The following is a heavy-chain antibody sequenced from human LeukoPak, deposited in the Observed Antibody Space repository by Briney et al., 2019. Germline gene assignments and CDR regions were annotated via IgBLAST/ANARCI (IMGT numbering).Heavy chain of an antibody. J-gene: IGHJ5*02. V-gene: IGHV1-69*04. CDR3: ARDIFSGDCGGDCYSVSDP. CDR2: IIPILGIA. CDR1: GGTFSSYA. D-gene: IGHD2-21*02. Sequence: ASVKVSCKASGGTFSSYAISWVRQALGQGLEWMGRIIPILGIANYAQKFQGRVTITADKSTSTAYMELSSLRSEDTAVYYCARDIFSGDCGGDCYSVSDPWGQGTLVTVSS.